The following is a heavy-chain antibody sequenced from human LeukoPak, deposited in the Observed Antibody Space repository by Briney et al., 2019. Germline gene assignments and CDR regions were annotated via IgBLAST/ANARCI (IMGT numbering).Heavy chain of an antibody. V-gene: IGHV4-59*01. CDR1: GGSISSYY. Sequence: SETLSLTCTVSGGSISSYYWSWIRQPPGKGLEWIGYIYYTGNTSYNPSLKSRVTISVDTFKNQFSLKLSSVTAADTAVYYCARDRPWRADYWGQGTLVTVSS. CDR3: ARDRPWRADY. J-gene: IGHJ4*02. D-gene: IGHD6-6*01. CDR2: IYYTGNT.